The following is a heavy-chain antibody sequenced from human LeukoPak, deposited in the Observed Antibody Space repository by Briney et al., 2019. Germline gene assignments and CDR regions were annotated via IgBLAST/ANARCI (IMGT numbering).Heavy chain of an antibody. CDR1: GGTFNNYA. V-gene: IGHV1-69*05. Sequence: ASVKVSCKASGGTFNNYAINWVRQAPGQGLEWMGRIIPIFGTADYAQKFQGRVTITTDESTSTAYMELSSLRSEDTAVYYCATAAVAARPGYYYYMDVWGKGTTVTVSS. CDR2: IIPIFGTA. CDR3: ATAAVAARPGYYYYMDV. J-gene: IGHJ6*03. D-gene: IGHD6-6*01.